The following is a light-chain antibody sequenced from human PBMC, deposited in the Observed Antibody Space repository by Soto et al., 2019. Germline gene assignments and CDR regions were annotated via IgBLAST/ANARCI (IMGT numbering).Light chain of an antibody. CDR2: KAS. V-gene: IGKV1-5*03. J-gene: IGKJ2*01. Sequence: DIQMTQSPSTLSASVGDRVTITCRASQSLSSWLAWYQQKPGKAPKLLIYKASNLQSGVPSRFSGSGSGTEFTLTISSLQPDDFATYYCQQYDTYSMYIFGQGTKLEIK. CDR1: QSLSSW. CDR3: QQYDTYSMYI.